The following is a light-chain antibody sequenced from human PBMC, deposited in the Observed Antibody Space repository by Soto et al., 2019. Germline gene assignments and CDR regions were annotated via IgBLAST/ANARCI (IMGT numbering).Light chain of an antibody. Sequence: IQMTQSPSSLSASVGDRVTITCRASQDIYTFLAWYQQRPGKAPELLIYDASTLQAGVPSRFSGDGVGTQFTLTISRLQPEDVATYYCQHYNKAPWTFGQGTKV. CDR1: QDIYTF. J-gene: IGKJ1*01. CDR3: QHYNKAPWT. V-gene: IGKV1-27*01. CDR2: DAS.